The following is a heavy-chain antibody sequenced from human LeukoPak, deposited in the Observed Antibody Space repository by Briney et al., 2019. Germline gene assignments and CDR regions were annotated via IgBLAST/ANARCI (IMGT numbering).Heavy chain of an antibody. V-gene: IGHV5-51*01. Sequence: GESLQISCKGSGYIFTSYWIAWVRQMPGKGLEWMGIIYPGDSDTRYSPSFQGQVTISADKSISTAYLQWSSLKASDTAMYYCARVPDCGGDCYFFDYWGQGTLVTVSS. CDR1: GYIFTSYW. D-gene: IGHD2-21*02. CDR2: IYPGDSDT. CDR3: ARVPDCGGDCYFFDY. J-gene: IGHJ4*02.